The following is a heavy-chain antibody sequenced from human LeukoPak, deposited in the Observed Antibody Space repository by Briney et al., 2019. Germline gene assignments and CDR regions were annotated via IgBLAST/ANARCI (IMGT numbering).Heavy chain of an antibody. CDR2: IKQDGSEK. V-gene: IGHV3-7*01. CDR3: ARGSASSFDY. CDR1: GFTFSSDW. Sequence: GGSLRLSCVASGFTFSSDWMSWVRQAPGKGLEWVANIKQDGSEKNYVDSVKGRFTISRDNAKNSLYLQMNSLRAEDTAVYYCARGSASSFDYWGQGTLVTVSS. D-gene: IGHD2-21*01. J-gene: IGHJ4*02.